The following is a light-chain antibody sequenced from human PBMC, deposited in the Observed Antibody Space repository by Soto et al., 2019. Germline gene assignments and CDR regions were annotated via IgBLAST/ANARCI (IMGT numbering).Light chain of an antibody. J-gene: IGLJ1*01. CDR3: CSYAGSYTFYV. CDR2: DVS. Sequence: QSVLTQPRSVSGFPGQSVTISCTGTSSGVGGYNYVSWYQQHPGKAPKLMIYDVSKRPSGVPDRFSGSKSGNTASLTISGLQAKDEADYYCCSYAGSYTFYVFGTGTKVTVL. CDR1: SSGVGGYNY. V-gene: IGLV2-11*01.